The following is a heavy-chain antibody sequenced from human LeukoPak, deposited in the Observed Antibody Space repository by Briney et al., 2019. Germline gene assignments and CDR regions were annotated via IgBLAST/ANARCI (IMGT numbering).Heavy chain of an antibody. J-gene: IGHJ4*02. Sequence: PGGSLRLSCAASGFSFSEYYMSWIRQAPGKGLEWIAYISSGPIYTNHADSVKGRFTISRDNSKNTLYLQMNSLRAEDTAVYYCARSVVAAAPFDYWGQGTLVTVSS. CDR1: GFSFSEYY. CDR3: ARSVVAAAPFDY. D-gene: IGHD3-22*01. V-gene: IGHV3-11*03. CDR2: ISSGPIYT.